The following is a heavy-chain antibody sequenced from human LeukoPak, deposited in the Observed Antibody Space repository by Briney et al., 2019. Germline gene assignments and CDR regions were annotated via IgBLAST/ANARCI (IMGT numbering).Heavy chain of an antibody. V-gene: IGHV3-48*04. J-gene: IGHJ4*02. CDR2: ISSSSSTI. CDR1: GFTFSSYS. CDR3: AREAMGVELWFGELLSFDY. D-gene: IGHD3-10*01. Sequence: GGSLRLSCAASGFTFSSYSMNWVRQAPGKGLEWVSYISSSSSTIYYADSVKGRFTISRDNAKNSLYLQMNSLRGEDTAVYYCAREAMGVELWFGELLSFDYWGQGTLVTVSS.